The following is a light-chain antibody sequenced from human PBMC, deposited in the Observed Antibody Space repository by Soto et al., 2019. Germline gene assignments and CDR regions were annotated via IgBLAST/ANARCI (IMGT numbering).Light chain of an antibody. Sequence: EIVLTQCPGTMSLSPGERATLSCRASESVSSSYLAWYQQKAGQAPRLLIYGASSRATGIPDRFSGSGSGTDFTLTISRLEPEDFAVYYCQQYVYSPLTFGGGTKVEIK. J-gene: IGKJ4*01. V-gene: IGKV3-20*01. CDR2: GAS. CDR3: QQYVYSPLT. CDR1: ESVSSSY.